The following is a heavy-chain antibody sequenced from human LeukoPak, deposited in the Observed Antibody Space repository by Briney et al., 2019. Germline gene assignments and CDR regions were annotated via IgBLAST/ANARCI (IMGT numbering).Heavy chain of an antibody. CDR1: GFTFSSYA. D-gene: IGHD3-10*01. V-gene: IGHV3-30*04. J-gene: IGHJ4*02. Sequence: PGRSLRLSCAASGFTFSSYAMHWVRQAPGKGLEWVAVISYDGSNKYYADSVKGRFTISRDNSKNTLYLHMNSLRADDTAVYYCAKDRVDGSGSQFESWGQGSLVIVSS. CDR2: ISYDGSNK. CDR3: AKDRVDGSGSQFES.